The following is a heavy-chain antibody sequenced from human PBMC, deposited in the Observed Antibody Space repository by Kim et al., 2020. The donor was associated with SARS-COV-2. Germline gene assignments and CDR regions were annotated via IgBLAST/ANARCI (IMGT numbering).Heavy chain of an antibody. CDR3: AGGGDAADTASGMDV. D-gene: IGHD6-13*01. CDR2: IYYSGST. J-gene: IGHJ6*02. V-gene: IGHV4-31*03. CDR1: GGSISSGGYY. Sequence: SETLSLTCTVSGGSISSGGYYWSWIRQHPGKGLEWIGYIYYSGSTYYNPSLKSRVTISVDTSKNQFSLKLSSVTAADTAVYYCAGGGDAADTASGMDVWGQGTTVTVSS.